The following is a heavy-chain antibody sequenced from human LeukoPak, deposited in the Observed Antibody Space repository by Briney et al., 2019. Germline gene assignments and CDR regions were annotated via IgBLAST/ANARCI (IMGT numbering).Heavy chain of an antibody. J-gene: IGHJ4*02. V-gene: IGHV3-20*04. CDR3: ATETPKGYFDY. CDR1: GFTFDDYG. CDR2: INWNGGST. Sequence: GGSLRLSCAASGFTFDDYGMSWVRQAPGKGLEWVYGINWNGGSTGYADSVKGRFTISRDNAKNSLYLQMNSLRAEDTALYYCATETPKGYFDYWGQGTLVTVSS.